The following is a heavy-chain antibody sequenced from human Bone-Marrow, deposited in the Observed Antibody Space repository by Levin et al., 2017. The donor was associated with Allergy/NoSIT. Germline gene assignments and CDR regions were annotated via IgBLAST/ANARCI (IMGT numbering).Heavy chain of an antibody. V-gene: IGHV3-66*02. Sequence: PGESLKISCAVSGFTVSNNQMNWVRQAPGMGLQWVSVIYIGGSTYYTDSVKGRFTISRDNSKNTLYLQMNSLRAEDTAVYYCARDDGSGGPFDYWGQGILVTVSS. CDR3: ARDDGSGGPFDY. D-gene: IGHD3-10*01. CDR1: GFTVSNNQ. CDR2: IYIGGST. J-gene: IGHJ4*02.